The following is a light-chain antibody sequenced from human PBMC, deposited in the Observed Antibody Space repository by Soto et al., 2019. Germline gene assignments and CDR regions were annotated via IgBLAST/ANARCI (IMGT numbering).Light chain of an antibody. V-gene: IGKV3-11*01. CDR3: QQRTNWPTST. CDR2: EAS. J-gene: IGKJ5*01. Sequence: EIVLTQCPATLSLSPGERATLSCRASQNVRSYLAWSQQKPGQAPMRLIHEASISATGIPDRFSGRGSGTDFTLTISSLEPEDSAVYYCQQRTNWPTSTFGPGTRLEIK. CDR1: QNVRSY.